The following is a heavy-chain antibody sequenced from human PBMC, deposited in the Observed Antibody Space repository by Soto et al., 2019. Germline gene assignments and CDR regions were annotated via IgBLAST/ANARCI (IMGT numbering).Heavy chain of an antibody. CDR3: ARRWGEGRVDY. J-gene: IGHJ4*02. CDR1: GGSISSSNW. V-gene: IGHV4-4*02. Sequence: QVQLQESGPGLVKPSGTLSLTCAVSGGSISSSNWWSWVRQPPGKGLEWIGEIYHSGNTNYNPSRKXRXKXALXKSRNQLYLKLSSVTAADTAVYYCARRWGEGRVDYWGQGTLVTVSS. CDR2: IYHSGNT. D-gene: IGHD3-10*01.